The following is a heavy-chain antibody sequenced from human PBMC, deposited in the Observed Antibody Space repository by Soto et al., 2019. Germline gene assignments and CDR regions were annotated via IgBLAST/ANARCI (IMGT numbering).Heavy chain of an antibody. CDR3: AKRPRALLTFDS. Sequence: EVQLVDSGGGLVQPGGSLRLSCAASGFIFSNYVMSWVRQAPGKGLEWVSSISDSGGTSYYADSVKGRFTISRDNSKNRLYMQMNSLRAEDTAIYYCAKRPRALLTFDSWGQGTLVTVSS. CDR1: GFIFSNYV. CDR2: ISDSGGTS. J-gene: IGHJ4*02. D-gene: IGHD1-26*01. V-gene: IGHV3-23*04.